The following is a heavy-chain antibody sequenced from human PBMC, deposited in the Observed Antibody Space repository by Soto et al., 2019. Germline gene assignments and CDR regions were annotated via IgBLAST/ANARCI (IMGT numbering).Heavy chain of an antibody. CDR2: ISAYNGNT. J-gene: IGHJ5*02. CDR3: AIERGDCSGGTCSYWFDP. V-gene: IGHV1-18*01. D-gene: IGHD2-15*01. CDR1: GYTFTSYG. Sequence: ASVKVSCKASGYTFTSYGISWVRQAPGQGLEWMGWISAYNGNTNYAQKLQGRVTMTTDTSTSTAYMELRSLTSDDTAVYYCAIERGDCSGGTCSYWFDPWGQGTLVTVSS.